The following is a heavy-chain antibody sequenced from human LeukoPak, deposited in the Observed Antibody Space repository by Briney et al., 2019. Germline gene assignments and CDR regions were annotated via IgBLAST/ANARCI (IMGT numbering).Heavy chain of an antibody. Sequence: SETLSLTCAVYGGFFSGYYWSWIRQPPGKGLEWIGEINHSGSTNYNPSLKSRVTISVDTSKNQFSLKLSSVTAADTAVYYCARRKTRQDSSSPGAFDIWGQGTMVTVSS. J-gene: IGHJ3*02. CDR1: GGFFSGYY. CDR2: INHSGST. D-gene: IGHD3-22*01. V-gene: IGHV4-34*01. CDR3: ARRKTRQDSSSPGAFDI.